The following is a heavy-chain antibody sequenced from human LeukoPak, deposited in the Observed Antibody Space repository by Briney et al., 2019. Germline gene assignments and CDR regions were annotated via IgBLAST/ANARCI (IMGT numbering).Heavy chain of an antibody. V-gene: IGHV4-59*01. D-gene: IGHD6-6*01. CDR2: IYYSGST. CDR1: GGSISSYY. J-gene: IGHJ4*02. CDR3: ARATHEEYSSSLEFDY. Sequence: TSETLSLTCTVSGGSISSYYWSWIRQPPGKGLEWIGYIYYSGSTNYNPSLKSRVTISVDTSKNQFSLKLSSVTAADTAVYYCARATHEEYSSSLEFDYWGQGTLVAVSS.